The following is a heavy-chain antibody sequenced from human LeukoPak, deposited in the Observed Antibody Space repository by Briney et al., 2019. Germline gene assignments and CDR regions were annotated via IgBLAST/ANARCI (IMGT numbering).Heavy chain of an antibody. CDR1: GFIFSNYG. Sequence: QPGRSLRLSCAASGFIFSNYGMHWVRQAPGKGLEWVAVIWFDGSNQYHADAVKGRFTISRDNSKNTLYLQTSSLRAEDTALYYCARDDFAGDSSGYIDYWGQGTLVTVSS. V-gene: IGHV3-33*01. D-gene: IGHD3-22*01. CDR2: IWFDGSNQ. CDR3: ARDDFAGDSSGYIDY. J-gene: IGHJ4*02.